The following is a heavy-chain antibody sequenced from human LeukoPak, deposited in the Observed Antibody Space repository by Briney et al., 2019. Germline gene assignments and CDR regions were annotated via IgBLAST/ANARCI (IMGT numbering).Heavy chain of an antibody. CDR3: ARDHTDPGLFFDS. CDR2: IKFDGSEK. Sequence: GSLRHFCAGSGFNLSNYLMTLVRQAPGEGVEGGGSIKFDGSEKYYVDSVKGRFTISRDNAKNSLYLQMNSLRAEDTALYYCARDHTDPGLFFDSWGQGTLVTVSS. J-gene: IGHJ4*02. V-gene: IGHV3-7*01. CDR1: GFNLSNYL. D-gene: IGHD2-21*01.